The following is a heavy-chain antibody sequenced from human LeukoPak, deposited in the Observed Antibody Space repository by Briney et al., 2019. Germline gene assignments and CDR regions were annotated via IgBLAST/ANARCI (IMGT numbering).Heavy chain of an antibody. V-gene: IGHV1-69*05. Sequence: SVKVSCQPSGGTFSSYAISWVRQAPGHRLEGMGGIIPIFGTANTAQKFQGRVTITTDESTSTAYMELSSLRSEDTAVYYCARYADCSGGSCYSWFDPWGQGALVTVSS. CDR1: GGTFSSYA. J-gene: IGHJ5*02. CDR2: IIPIFGTA. D-gene: IGHD2-15*01. CDR3: ARYADCSGGSCYSWFDP.